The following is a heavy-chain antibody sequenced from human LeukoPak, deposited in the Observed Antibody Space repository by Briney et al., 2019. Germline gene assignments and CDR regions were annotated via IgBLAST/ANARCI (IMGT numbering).Heavy chain of an antibody. J-gene: IGHJ1*01. D-gene: IGHD3-10*02. Sequence: PSETLSLTCSVSGDFISSNSYYWGWIRQPPGKGLEWIGSITYSGTTYYNPSLKSRVTLSVDTSKNQFSLQMSSVTAADAALYYCARVVRGVIIGEYFQDWGQGTLVTVSS. CDR2: ITYSGTT. V-gene: IGHV4-39*02. CDR1: GDFISSNSYY. CDR3: ARVVRGVIIGEYFQD.